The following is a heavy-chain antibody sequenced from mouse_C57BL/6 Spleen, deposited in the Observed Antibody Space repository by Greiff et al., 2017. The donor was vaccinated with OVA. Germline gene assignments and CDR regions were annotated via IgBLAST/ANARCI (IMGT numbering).Heavy chain of an antibody. V-gene: IGHV1-81*01. D-gene: IGHD4-1*01. CDR2: IYPRSGNT. Sequence: VQRVESGAELARPGASVKLSCKASGYTFTSYGISWVKQRTGQGLEWIGEIYPRSGNTYYNEKFKGKATLTADKSSSTAYMELRSLTSEDSAVYFCDLGPAWFAYWGQGTLVTVSA. CDR1: GYTFTSYG. J-gene: IGHJ3*01. CDR3: DLGPAWFAY.